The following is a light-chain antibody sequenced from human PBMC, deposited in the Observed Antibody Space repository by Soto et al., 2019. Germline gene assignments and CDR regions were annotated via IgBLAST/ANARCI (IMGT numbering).Light chain of an antibody. CDR2: GAS. CDR3: QQYGSSPGT. J-gene: IGKJ1*01. Sequence: EIVLTQSPGTLSLSPGERATLSCRASQSVSRSYLAWYQQKPGQAPRLLIYGASSRATGIPDRFSGSGSGTDLTLTISRLEPEDFAVYYCQQYGSSPGTFGQGTKVDIK. CDR1: QSVSRSY. V-gene: IGKV3-20*01.